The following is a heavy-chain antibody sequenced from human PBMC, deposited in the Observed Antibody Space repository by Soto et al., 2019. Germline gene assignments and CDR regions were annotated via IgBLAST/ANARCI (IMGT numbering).Heavy chain of an antibody. J-gene: IGHJ6*02. V-gene: IGHV3-30*18. Sequence: GGSLRLSCAASGFTFSSYGMHWVRQAPGEGLEWVAVISYDGSNKYYADSVKGRFTISRDNSKNTLYLQMNSLRAEDTAVYYCAKANYSRTSASLDVWGQGTTVTVSS. CDR1: GFTFSSYG. CDR2: ISYDGSNK. CDR3: AKANYSRTSASLDV. D-gene: IGHD3-10*01.